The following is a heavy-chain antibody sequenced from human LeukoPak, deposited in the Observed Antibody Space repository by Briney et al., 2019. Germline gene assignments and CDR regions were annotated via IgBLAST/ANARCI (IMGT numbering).Heavy chain of an antibody. D-gene: IGHD4-17*01. CDR2: ISSSGSTI. V-gene: IGHV3-11*04. J-gene: IGHJ3*02. Sequence: GGSLRLSCAASGFTFSDYYMSWIRQAPGKGLEWVSYISSSGSTIYYADSVKGRFTISRDNAKNSLYLQMNSLRAEDTAVYYCARVNSVDYGDSDAFDIWGQGTMVTVSS. CDR3: ARVNSVDYGDSDAFDI. CDR1: GFTFSDYY.